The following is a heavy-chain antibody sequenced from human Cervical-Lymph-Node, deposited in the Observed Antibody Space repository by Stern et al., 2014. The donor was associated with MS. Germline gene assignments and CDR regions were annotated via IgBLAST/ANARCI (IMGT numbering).Heavy chain of an antibody. CDR1: GYRFDSYW. D-gene: IGHD2-15*01. CDR3: ARGDIMEDAFDI. CDR2: TYPGDSET. J-gene: IGHJ3*02. Sequence: EVQLVESGAGVKKPGESLKISCKGSGYRFDSYWIGWVRQMPGKGLEWMGMTYPGDSETRYSPSFQGQVTISADRSISTAYLQWSSLKASDTAMYYCARGDIMEDAFDIWGQGTIVTVSS. V-gene: IGHV5-51*01.